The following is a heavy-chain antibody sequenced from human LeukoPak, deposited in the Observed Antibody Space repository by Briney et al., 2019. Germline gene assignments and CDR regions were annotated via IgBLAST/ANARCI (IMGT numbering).Heavy chain of an antibody. Sequence: ASVKVSCKASGGTFSSYAISWVRQAPGQGLEWMGGIIPIFGTANYAQKFQGRVTITADESTSTAYMELSSLRSEDTAVYYCAREGKAGLEPQPHYFDYWGQGTLVTVSS. CDR2: IIPIFGTA. D-gene: IGHD1-1*01. CDR3: AREGKAGLEPQPHYFDY. CDR1: GGTFSSYA. J-gene: IGHJ4*02. V-gene: IGHV1-69*13.